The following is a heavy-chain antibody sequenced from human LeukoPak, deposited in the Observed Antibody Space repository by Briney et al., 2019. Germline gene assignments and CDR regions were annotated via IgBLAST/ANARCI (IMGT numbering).Heavy chain of an antibody. J-gene: IGHJ6*03. CDR3: ARGCKQLDVYYYYYYMDV. CDR1: GYTFTGYY. CDR2: INPNSGGT. D-gene: IGHD6-13*01. Sequence: ASVKVSCKASGYTFTGYYMHWVRQAPGQGLEWMGWINPNSGGTNYAQKFQGRVTMTRDTSISTAYMELSRLRSDDTAVYYCARGCKQLDVYYYYYYMDVWGKGITVTVSS. V-gene: IGHV1-2*02.